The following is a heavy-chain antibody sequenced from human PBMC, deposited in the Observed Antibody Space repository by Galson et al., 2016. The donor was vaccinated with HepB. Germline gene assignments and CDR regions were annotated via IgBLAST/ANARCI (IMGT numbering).Heavy chain of an antibody. V-gene: IGHV3-49*03. D-gene: IGHD6-19*01. CDR3: SRVAMAVAGNWYFDL. J-gene: IGHJ2*01. CDR2: FRSKDYGATT. CDR1: GFTFADHP. Sequence: SLRLSCAPSGFTFADHPVSWFRQAPGKGLEWVGFFRSKDYGATTAYAASVQGRFTISRDESEITAYLQMNGLKSEDTAIYYCSRVAMAVAGNWYFDLWGRGTLVTVSS.